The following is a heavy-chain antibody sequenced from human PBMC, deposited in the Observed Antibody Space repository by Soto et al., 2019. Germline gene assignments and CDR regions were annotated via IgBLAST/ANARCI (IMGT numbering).Heavy chain of an antibody. J-gene: IGHJ4*02. CDR3: SSGNGAVAH. D-gene: IGHD1-1*01. V-gene: IGHV3-21*06. CDR2: ISSSISSI. Sequence: EVQLVESGGGLVKPGGSLRLSCAASGFTFSSYSMNWVRQAPGKGLEWVSSISSSISSIFYADSVKGRFTISRDNAKNSLYLQMNSLRAEDTAVYYCSSGNGAVAHWGQGTLVSVTT. CDR1: GFTFSSYS.